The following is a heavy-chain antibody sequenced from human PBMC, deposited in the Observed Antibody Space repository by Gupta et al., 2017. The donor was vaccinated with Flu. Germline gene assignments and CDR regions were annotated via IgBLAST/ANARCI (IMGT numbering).Heavy chain of an antibody. D-gene: IGHD5-12*01. J-gene: IGHJ4*02. CDR1: GNTFSNYG. Sequence: QVQLVQSGAEVKKPGSSVKVSCKASGNTFSNYGIVWVRQAPGQGLEWMGGITPIFGTPNYAQKFQGRVTITADKSTTTAYLELSSLRSEDAAVYYCARETYNTGYSKFDFWGQGTLVTVSS. CDR3: ARETYNTGYSKFDF. V-gene: IGHV1-69*06. CDR2: ITPIFGTP.